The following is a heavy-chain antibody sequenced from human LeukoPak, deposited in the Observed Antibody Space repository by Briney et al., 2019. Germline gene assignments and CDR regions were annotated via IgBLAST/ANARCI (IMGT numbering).Heavy chain of an antibody. J-gene: IGHJ4*02. CDR1: GFTVDSNY. CDR3: ARGDDSGYYDYFDY. D-gene: IGHD5-12*01. V-gene: IGHV3-53*01. Sequence: GRSLRISCAASGFTVDSNYLSWVRQAPGKGLEWVSTIYTGGNTYYAASVKGRFTISRDFSKNTVFLHMNSLRAEDTAMYYCARGDDSGYYDYFDYWGQGALVTVSS. CDR2: IYTGGNT.